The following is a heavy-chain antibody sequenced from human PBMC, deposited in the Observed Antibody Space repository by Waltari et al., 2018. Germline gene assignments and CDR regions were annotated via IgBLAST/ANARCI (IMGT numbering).Heavy chain of an antibody. CDR3: ARGNTYYYATSGYYYVRGYYFDY. CDR1: GYTFTSYD. Sequence: QVQLVQSGAEVKKPGASVKVSCKASGYTFTSYDINWVRQATGQGLEWMGWMNPNSGNIADAQEFQGRVTMTRNTSISTAYMELGSLRSEDTAVYYCARGNTYYYATSGYYYVRGYYFDYWGQGTLVTVSS. J-gene: IGHJ4*02. D-gene: IGHD3-22*01. V-gene: IGHV1-8*01. CDR2: MNPNSGNI.